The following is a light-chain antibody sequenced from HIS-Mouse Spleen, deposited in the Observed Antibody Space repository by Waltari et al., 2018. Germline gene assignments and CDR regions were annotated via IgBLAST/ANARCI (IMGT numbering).Light chain of an antibody. CDR2: GNS. J-gene: IGLJ1*01. CDR1: SSNIGAGYA. Sequence: QSVLTQPPSVSGAPGQRVTISCTGSSSNIGAGYAVPRYQQLPGPAPKLPIYGNSNRPSGVPDRFSGSKSGTSASLAITGLQAEDEADYYCQSYDSSLSGYVFGTGTKVTVL. V-gene: IGLV1-40*01. CDR3: QSYDSSLSGYV.